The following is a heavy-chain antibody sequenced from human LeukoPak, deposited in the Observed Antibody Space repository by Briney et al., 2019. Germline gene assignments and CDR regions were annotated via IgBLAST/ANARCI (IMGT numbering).Heavy chain of an antibody. CDR3: AREGHSSGWSLYYVDY. D-gene: IGHD6-19*01. J-gene: IGHJ4*02. CDR2: ISGSGGST. CDR1: GFTFSSYA. Sequence: PGGSLRLSCAASGFTFSSYAMSWVRQAPGKGLEWVSAISGSGGSTYYADPVKGRFTISRDNSKNTLYLQMNSLRAEDTAVYYCAREGHSSGWSLYYVDYWGQGTLVTVSS. V-gene: IGHV3-23*01.